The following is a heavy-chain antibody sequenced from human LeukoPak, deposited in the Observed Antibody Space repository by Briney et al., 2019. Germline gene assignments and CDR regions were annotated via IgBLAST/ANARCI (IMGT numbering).Heavy chain of an antibody. CDR3: ARERWGLMDY. CDR2: INPSGGST. V-gene: IGHV1-46*01. J-gene: IGHJ4*02. Sequence: ASVKDSCKASGYTLTSYYMHWVRQAPGQGLEWMGIINPSGGSTSYAQKFQGRVTMTRDTSTSTVYMELSSLRSEDTAVYYCARERWGLMDYWGQGTLVTVSS. CDR1: GYTLTSYY. D-gene: IGHD7-27*01.